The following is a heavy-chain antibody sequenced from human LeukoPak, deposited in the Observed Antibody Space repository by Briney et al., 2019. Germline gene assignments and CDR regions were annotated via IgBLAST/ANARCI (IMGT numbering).Heavy chain of an antibody. J-gene: IGHJ4*02. CDR2: LSAYNDNT. D-gene: IGHD6-13*01. V-gene: IGHV1-18*01. Sequence: ASVKVSCKASGFTIASYGISWVRQAPEQGMDWMGWLSAYNDNTKYAQNLQGRLTLTTDTSTSTAYMDWRSLTSDATALYSCARDTARITTPGGPDYWGQGTLVTVSS. CDR3: ARDTARITTPGGPDY. CDR1: GFTIASYG.